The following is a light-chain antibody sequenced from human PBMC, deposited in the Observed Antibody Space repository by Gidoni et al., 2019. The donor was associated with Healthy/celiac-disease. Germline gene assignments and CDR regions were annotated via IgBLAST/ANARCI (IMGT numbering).Light chain of an antibody. CDR1: QSVSSSY. Sequence: EFVLPHSPVTLSLSPGDRATLSCRASQSVSSSYLAWYQNKPGQAPRLLIYGASSTATGIHDRFSGSGAGNDFTLTSSRLEAEDFAVYYCQQYGSPRTFGQGTKVEIK. CDR3: QQYGSPRT. J-gene: IGKJ1*01. CDR2: GAS. V-gene: IGKV3-20*01.